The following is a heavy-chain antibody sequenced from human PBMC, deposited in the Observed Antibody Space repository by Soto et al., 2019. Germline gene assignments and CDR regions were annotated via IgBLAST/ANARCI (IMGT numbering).Heavy chain of an antibody. CDR2: IYPGDSDT. V-gene: IGHV5-51*01. D-gene: IGHD3-10*01. CDR3: ARHSTSAPKDY. Sequence: GESLKVSCKGSGYSFTTYWIAWVLQMPGKGLEWVGIIYPGDSDTRYSPSFEGHVTISVDKSISTAFLQWNSLKASDNAIYYCARHSTSAPKDYWGQGTLATVSS. J-gene: IGHJ4*01. CDR1: GYSFTTYW.